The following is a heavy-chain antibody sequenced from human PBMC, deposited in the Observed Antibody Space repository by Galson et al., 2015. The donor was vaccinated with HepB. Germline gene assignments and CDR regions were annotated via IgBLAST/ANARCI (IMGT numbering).Heavy chain of an antibody. CDR3: ARDPSGTDFWSGYYAYYYYYYMDV. V-gene: IGHV3-21*01. CDR2: ISSSSSYI. CDR1: GFTFSSYS. Sequence: SLRLSCAASGFTFSSYSMNWVRQAPGKGLEWVSSISSSSSYIYYADSVKGRFTISRDNAKNSLYLQMNSLRAEDTAVYYCARDPSGTDFWSGYYAYYYYYYMDVWGKRTTVTVSS. D-gene: IGHD3-3*01. J-gene: IGHJ6*03.